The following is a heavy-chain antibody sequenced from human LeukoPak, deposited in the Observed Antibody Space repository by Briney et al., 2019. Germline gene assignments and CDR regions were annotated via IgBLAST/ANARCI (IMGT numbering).Heavy chain of an antibody. V-gene: IGHV3-21*01. CDR1: GFTFSSYT. CDR2: ISSSSSHI. D-gene: IGHD2-21*02. CDR3: ARGYCGGDCYGD. J-gene: IGHJ1*01. Sequence: KPGGSLRLSCAASGFTFSSYTVNWVRQAPGKGLEYVSSISSSSSHIYYADSVKGRFTISRDNTKSSLYLQMNSLRAEDMAVYYCARGYCGGDCYGDWGQGTLVTVSS.